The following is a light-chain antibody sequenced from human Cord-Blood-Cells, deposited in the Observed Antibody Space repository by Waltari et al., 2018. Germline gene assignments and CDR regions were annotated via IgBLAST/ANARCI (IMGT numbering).Light chain of an antibody. CDR1: PSVSSY. CDR2: DAS. V-gene: IGKV3-11*01. J-gene: IGKJ4*02. CDR3: QQRSNWPLT. Sequence: EIVLTLSPATLSLSPGERATLSCRASPSVSSYLAWYQQKPGQAPRLLIYDASNSATGIPAWFSGSGCGTDFTRTIGSREPEDFAVYYCQQRSNWPLTFGGGTKVEIK.